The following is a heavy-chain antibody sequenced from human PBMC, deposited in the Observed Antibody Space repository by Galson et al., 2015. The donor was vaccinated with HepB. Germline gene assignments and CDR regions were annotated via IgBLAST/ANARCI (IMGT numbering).Heavy chain of an antibody. CDR2: IGSAGDT. CDR1: GFSLSNYD. CDR3: ARAASNYYDNSGTIDY. J-gene: IGHJ4*02. D-gene: IGHD3-22*01. V-gene: IGHV3-13*01. Sequence: SLRLSCAASGFSLSNYDMHWVRQPTGKSLEWVSGIGSAGDTYYPGSVRGRFTIFRENAKNSVYLQISRLRAADTAVYYCARAASNYYDNSGTIDYWGQGTLVTVSS.